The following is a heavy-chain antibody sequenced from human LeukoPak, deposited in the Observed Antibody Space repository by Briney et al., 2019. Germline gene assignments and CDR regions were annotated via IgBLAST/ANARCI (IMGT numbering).Heavy chain of an antibody. Sequence: SETLSLTCAVSGGSISSSSYYWGWIRQPPGKGLEWIGSIYYSGSPYYNPSLKSRVTISVDTSKNQFSLKLSSVTAADTAVYYCARGRWKTGMDSPYYFDYWGQGTLVTVSS. CDR1: GGSISSSSYY. D-gene: IGHD2-2*03. CDR2: IYYSGSP. J-gene: IGHJ4*02. CDR3: ARGRWKTGMDSPYYFDY. V-gene: IGHV4-39*01.